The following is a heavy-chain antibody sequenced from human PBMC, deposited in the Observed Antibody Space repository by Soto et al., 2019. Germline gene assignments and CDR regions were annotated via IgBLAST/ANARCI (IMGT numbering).Heavy chain of an antibody. CDR2: IYHSGST. V-gene: IGHV4-30-2*01. CDR3: ASWNARYYYGMDV. D-gene: IGHD1-1*01. J-gene: IGHJ6*02. Sequence: QLQLQESGSGLVKPSQTLSLTCAVFGGSISSGGYSWSWIRQPPGKGLEWIGYIYHSGSTYYNPSLKSRVTISVDRSKNQFSLKLSSVTAADTAVYYCASWNARYYYGMDVWGQGTTVTVSS. CDR1: GGSISSGGYS.